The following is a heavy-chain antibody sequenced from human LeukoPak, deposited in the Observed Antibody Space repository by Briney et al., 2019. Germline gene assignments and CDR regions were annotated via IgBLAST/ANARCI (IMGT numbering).Heavy chain of an antibody. CDR1: GFTFTDYG. V-gene: IGHV3-30*02. J-gene: IGHJ1*01. CDR2: IRYDGTIK. D-gene: IGHD1-1*01. CDR3: AKEGTASKHSDLDH. Sequence: PGGSLRLSCAASGFTFTDYGIHWVRQAPGKGLEWVAFIRYDGTIKYYADSVKGRFTISRDNSRNTLYLQMNSLRTEDTAVYYCAKEGTASKHSDLDHWGQGTRVTVSS.